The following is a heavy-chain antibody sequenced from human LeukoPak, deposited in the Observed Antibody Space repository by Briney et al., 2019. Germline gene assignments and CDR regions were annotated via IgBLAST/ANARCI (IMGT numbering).Heavy chain of an antibody. CDR1: GYTFSSYY. Sequence: ASVKVSCKASGYTFSSYYVRWVRQAPGQGLEWMGMIIPSDGFTSYAQKFQGRVTMTRDTSISTAYMELSRLRSDDTAVYYCAREWGSGPKGRGAFDIWGQGTMVTVSS. V-gene: IGHV1-46*01. CDR3: AREWGSGPKGRGAFDI. J-gene: IGHJ3*02. D-gene: IGHD6-19*01. CDR2: IIPSDGFT.